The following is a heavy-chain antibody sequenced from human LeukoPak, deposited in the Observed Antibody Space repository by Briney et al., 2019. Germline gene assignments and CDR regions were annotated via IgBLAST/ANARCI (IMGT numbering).Heavy chain of an antibody. D-gene: IGHD2/OR15-2a*01. J-gene: IGHJ4*02. CDR1: SFTFSSYA. CDR3: ANGNRPWRFDY. CDR2: ISGSGCST. Sequence: GGSLRLSCSASSFTFSSYAMSWVRQAQGMGLEWVSAISGSGCSTYYADSVKGRFTISRQNSKNTLYLQMNSLRAEDTVGYYCANGNRPWRFDYWGQGTLVTVSS. V-gene: IGHV3-23*01.